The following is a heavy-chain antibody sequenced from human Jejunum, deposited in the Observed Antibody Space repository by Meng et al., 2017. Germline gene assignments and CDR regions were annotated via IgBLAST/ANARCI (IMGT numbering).Heavy chain of an antibody. V-gene: IGHV4-61*09. CDR3: AREKGWYDGTQNWFDP. CDR1: GGSISSGNYY. J-gene: IGHJ5*02. Sequence: SETLSLTCTVSGGSISSGNYYWSWIRQPAGKGLEWIGHIYLTGSTTYNPSLMSRVTISSDTSKNQISLRLNSVTAADTAVYYCAREKGWYDGTQNWFDPWGQGTLVTVSS. D-gene: IGHD6-19*01. CDR2: IYLTGST.